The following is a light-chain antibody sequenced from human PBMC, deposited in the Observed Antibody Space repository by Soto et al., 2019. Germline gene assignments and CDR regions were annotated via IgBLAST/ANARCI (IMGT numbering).Light chain of an antibody. V-gene: IGKV3-20*01. CDR3: HQYGNSPWT. Sequence: EIVLTQSPGTLSVSPGERATLSCRASQSGFSTYLAWFQQKPGQAPRLLIFGVSTRAAGVPDRFSGSGSATDFTLTISRLEPEDFAVYYCHQYGNSPWTIGQGTLVE. CDR2: GVS. J-gene: IGKJ1*01. CDR1: QSGFSTY.